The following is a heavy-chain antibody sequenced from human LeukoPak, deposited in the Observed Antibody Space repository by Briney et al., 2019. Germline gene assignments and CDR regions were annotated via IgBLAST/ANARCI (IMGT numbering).Heavy chain of an antibody. J-gene: IGHJ6*03. D-gene: IGHD3-10*01. CDR1: GGSFIGYY. CDR3: ARGGRFGGPYYYYYYMDV. V-gene: IGHV4-34*01. CDR2: INHSGST. Sequence: SETLSLTCAVYGGSFIGYYWSWIRQPPGKGLEWIGEINHSGSTNYNPSLKSRVTISVDTSKNQFSLKLSSVTAADTAVYYCARGGRFGGPYYYYYYMDVWGKGITVTVSS.